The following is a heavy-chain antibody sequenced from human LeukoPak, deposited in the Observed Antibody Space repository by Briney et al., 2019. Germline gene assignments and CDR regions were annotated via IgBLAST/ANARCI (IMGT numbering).Heavy chain of an antibody. CDR2: IIPILGIA. CDR3: ARGRSVPYYYGMDV. V-gene: IGHV1-69*04. CDR1: GGTFSSYA. J-gene: IGHJ6*02. Sequence: SVKVSCKASGGTFSSYAISWVRQAPGQGLEWMGRIIPILGIANYAQKCQGRVTITADKSTSTAYMELSRLRSEETAVYYCARGRSVPYYYGMDVWGQGTTVTVSS.